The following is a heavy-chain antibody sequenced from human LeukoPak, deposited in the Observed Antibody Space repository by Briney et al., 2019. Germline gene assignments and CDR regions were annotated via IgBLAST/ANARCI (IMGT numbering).Heavy chain of an antibody. Sequence: GGSLRLSCAASGFALSSHWMTWVRQVPGRGPEWVANVNRDGSETYYLDSVKGRFTISKDNAKNSPYLQMNSLRAEDTALYHCARNNGMDVWGQGTTVIVSS. CDR2: VNRDGSET. J-gene: IGHJ6*02. CDR1: GFALSSHW. V-gene: IGHV3-7*03. CDR3: ARNNGMDV.